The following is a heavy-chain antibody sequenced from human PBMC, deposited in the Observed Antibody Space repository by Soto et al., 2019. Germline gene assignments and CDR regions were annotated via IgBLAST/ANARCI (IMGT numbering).Heavy chain of an antibody. Sequence: PGGSLRLSCAASGFTFSSYSMNWVRQAPGKGLEWVSSISSSSSYIYYADSVKGRFTISRDNAKNSLYLQMNSLRAEDTAVYYCARSHRPLGFLEWFSVYYGIDVWSEGTTVTV. V-gene: IGHV3-21*01. CDR3: ARSHRPLGFLEWFSVYYGIDV. CDR2: ISSSSSYI. J-gene: IGHJ6*02. CDR1: GFTFSSYS. D-gene: IGHD3-3*01.